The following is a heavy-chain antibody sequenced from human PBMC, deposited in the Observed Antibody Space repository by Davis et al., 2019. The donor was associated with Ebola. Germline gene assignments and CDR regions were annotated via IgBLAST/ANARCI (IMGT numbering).Heavy chain of an antibody. Sequence: GESLKISCAASGFTFSDYYMSWIRQAPGKGLEWVSYISSSGSTIYYADSVKGRFTISRDNAKNSLYLQMNSLRAEDTAVYYCARDLYGSGSYYNHFDYWGQGTLVTVSS. D-gene: IGHD3-10*01. CDR1: GFTFSDYY. CDR2: ISSSGSTI. V-gene: IGHV3-11*01. CDR3: ARDLYGSGSYYNHFDY. J-gene: IGHJ4*02.